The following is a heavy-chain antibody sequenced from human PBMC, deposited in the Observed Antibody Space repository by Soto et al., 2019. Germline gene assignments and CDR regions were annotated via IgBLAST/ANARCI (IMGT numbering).Heavy chain of an antibody. CDR3: ARDEQLALDY. CDR1: GFTFSSYA. V-gene: IGHV3-30-3*01. CDR2: ISYDGSNK. Sequence: QVQLVESGGGVVQPGRSLRLSCAASGFTFSSYAMHWVRQAPGKGLEWVAVISYDGSNKYYADSVKGRFTISRDNSKDTLYLQMNILRAEDTAVYYCARDEQLALDYWGQGTLVTVSS. J-gene: IGHJ4*02. D-gene: IGHD1-1*01.